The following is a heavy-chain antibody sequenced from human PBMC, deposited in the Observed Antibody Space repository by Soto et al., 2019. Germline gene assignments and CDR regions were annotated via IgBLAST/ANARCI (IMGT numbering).Heavy chain of an antibody. D-gene: IGHD5-12*01. J-gene: IGHJ4*02. CDR3: ARGGGYAPFDY. CDR2: IGTTSSYT. CDR1: GFTFSDYY. Sequence: PGGSLRLSCAVSGFTFSDYYMTWIRQAPGKGLEWVSYIGTTSSYTYYADSVKGRFTISRDNANNSLYLQMNSLRAEDTAVYYCARGGGYAPFDYWGQGTLVTVSS. V-gene: IGHV3-11*06.